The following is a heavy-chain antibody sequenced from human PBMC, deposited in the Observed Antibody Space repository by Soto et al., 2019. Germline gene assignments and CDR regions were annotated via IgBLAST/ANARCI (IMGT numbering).Heavy chain of an antibody. D-gene: IGHD3-22*01. V-gene: IGHV3-30*18. Sequence: GGSLRLSCAASGFTFSSYGMHWVRQAPGKRLEWVAVISYDGSNKYYADSVKGRFTISRDNSKNTLYLQMNSLRAEDTAVYYCAKLYYYDSSGYKEPIDYWGQGTLVTVSS. J-gene: IGHJ4*02. CDR1: GFTFSSYG. CDR3: AKLYYYDSSGYKEPIDY. CDR2: ISYDGSNK.